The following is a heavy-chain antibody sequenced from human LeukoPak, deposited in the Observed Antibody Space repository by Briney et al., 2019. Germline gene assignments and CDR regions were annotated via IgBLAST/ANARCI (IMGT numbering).Heavy chain of an antibody. J-gene: IGHJ3*02. D-gene: IGHD3-10*01. CDR1: GDSIRSYG. CDR3: ARSGVRGSPHPNAFDI. V-gene: IGHV1-18*01. CDR2: ISDYDGNT. Sequence: ASVKVSCKASGDSIRSYGITWVRQAPGQGLEWMGWISDYDGNTNYAQNVQGRVTMTTDTSTSTAYMELRSLRSDDTAVYYCARSGVRGSPHPNAFDIWGQGTKVTVSS.